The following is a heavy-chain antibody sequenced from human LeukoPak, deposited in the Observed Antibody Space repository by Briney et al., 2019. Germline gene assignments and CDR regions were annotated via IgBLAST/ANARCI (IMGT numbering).Heavy chain of an antibody. Sequence: GESLKISCKGSGYRFTSYWIGRVRQMPGKGLEWMGIIYPGDSDTRYSPSFQGQVTITADNYISTAYLQWSSLKASDTAMYYCARPIDPYNWSSYDAFDIWGQGTMVTVSS. D-gene: IGHD1-20*01. CDR3: ARPIDPYNWSSYDAFDI. V-gene: IGHV5-51*01. CDR1: GYRFTSYW. CDR2: IYPGDSDT. J-gene: IGHJ3*02.